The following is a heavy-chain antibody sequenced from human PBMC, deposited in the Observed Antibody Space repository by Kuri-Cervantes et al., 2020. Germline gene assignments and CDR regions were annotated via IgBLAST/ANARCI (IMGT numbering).Heavy chain of an antibody. CDR3: ARDNDYSDHLGHHDY. J-gene: IGHJ4*02. D-gene: IGHD1-26*01. CDR2: IKQDGSEK. V-gene: IGHV3-7*01. Sequence: GESLKISCAASGFTFSSYWMSWVRQAPGKGLEWVANIKQDGSEKYYVDSVKGRFTISRDNSRNTVYLQINIPRAEDTAVYYCARDNDYSDHLGHHDYWGQGTLVTVSS. CDR1: GFTFSSYW.